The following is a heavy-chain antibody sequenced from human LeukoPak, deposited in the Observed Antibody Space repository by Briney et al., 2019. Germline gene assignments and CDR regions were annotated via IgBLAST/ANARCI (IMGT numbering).Heavy chain of an antibody. J-gene: IGHJ5*02. CDR3: ARVGHGYSSSWYRGWSDP. CDR2: INHSGST. D-gene: IGHD6-13*01. V-gene: IGHV4-34*01. CDR1: GGAFSGYY. Sequence: PSETLSLTCAVYGGAFSGYYRSWICQPPGKGLEWIGEINHSGSTNYNPSLKSRVTISVDTSKNQFSLKLSSVTAADTAVYYCARVGHGYSSSWYRGWSDPWGQRTLVTVSS.